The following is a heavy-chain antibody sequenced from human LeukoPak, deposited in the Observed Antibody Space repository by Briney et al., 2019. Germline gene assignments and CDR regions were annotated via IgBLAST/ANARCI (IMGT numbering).Heavy chain of an antibody. CDR1: GYTFSTYG. V-gene: IGHV1-18*01. J-gene: IGHJ4*02. CDR2: ISPHNGNT. CDR3: ARGPRTYYYDSSGYYNDY. Sequence: GASVKVSRKASGYTFSTYGITWVRQAHGQGLERLGWISPHNGNTNYAQKFQGRVTMTRDTSISTAYMELSRLRSDDTAVYYCARGPRTYYYDSSGYYNDYWGQGTLVTVSS. D-gene: IGHD3-22*01.